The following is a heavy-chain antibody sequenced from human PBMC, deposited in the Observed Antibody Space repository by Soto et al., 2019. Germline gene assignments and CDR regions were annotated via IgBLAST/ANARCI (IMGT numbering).Heavy chain of an antibody. CDR1: GLSLSTSGVG. J-gene: IGHJ6*02. V-gene: IGHV2-5*02. CDR2: IYWDDDK. D-gene: IGHD5-12*01. CDR3: AHSIEATTVLYYYYYGMDV. Sequence: QITLKESGPTLVKPTQTLTLTCTFSGLSLSTSGVGVGWIRQPPGKALEWLALIYWDDDKRYSPSLKSRLTITKDTSKNQVVLTMTNMDPVDTATYYCAHSIEATTVLYYYYYGMDVWGQGTTVTVSS.